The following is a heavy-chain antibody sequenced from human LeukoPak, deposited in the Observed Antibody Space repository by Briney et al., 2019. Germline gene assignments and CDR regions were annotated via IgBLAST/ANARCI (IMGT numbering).Heavy chain of an antibody. J-gene: IGHJ4*02. Sequence: GASVKVSCKASGGTFSSYAISWVRQAPGQGLEWMGRIIPILGIANYAQKFQGRVTITADKSTSTAYMELSSLRSDDTAVYYCARDSNRMVRLDYWGQGTLVTVSS. D-gene: IGHD2/OR15-2a*01. V-gene: IGHV1-69*04. CDR3: ARDSNRMVRLDY. CDR2: IIPILGIA. CDR1: GGTFSSYA.